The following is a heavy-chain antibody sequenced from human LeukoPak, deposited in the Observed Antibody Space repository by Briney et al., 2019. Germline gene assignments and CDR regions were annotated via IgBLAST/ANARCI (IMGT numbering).Heavy chain of an antibody. J-gene: IGHJ4*02. D-gene: IGHD6-13*01. Sequence: GGSLRLSCAASGFTFTTYTMNWVRQAPGKGLEWVSSISSSSGYIYYADSVKGRFTISRDNAKNSLYLQMNSLRAEDTAVYYCARAGYSSSWPPRYFDYWGQGTLVTVPS. CDR1: GFTFTTYT. CDR2: ISSSSGYI. V-gene: IGHV3-21*01. CDR3: ARAGYSSSWPPRYFDY.